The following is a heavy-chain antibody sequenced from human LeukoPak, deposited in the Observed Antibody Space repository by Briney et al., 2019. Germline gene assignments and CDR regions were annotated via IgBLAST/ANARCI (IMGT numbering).Heavy chain of an antibody. CDR3: ARGSISIEGNDAFDI. V-gene: IGHV4-39*01. Sequence: PSETLSLTCTVSGDSIGSSGFYWGWIRQPPGKGLEWIGSIYYSGNTYYNPSLKSRVTIFVDTSKNQFSLKLSSVTAADTAVYYCARGSISIEGNDAFDIWGQGTMVTVSS. D-gene: IGHD1-26*01. J-gene: IGHJ3*02. CDR2: IYYSGNT. CDR1: GDSIGSSGFY.